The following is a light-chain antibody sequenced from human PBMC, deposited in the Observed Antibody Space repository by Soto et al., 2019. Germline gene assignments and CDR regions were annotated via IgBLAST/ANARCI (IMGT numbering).Light chain of an antibody. Sequence: QSALTQPVSVSGSPGQSITISCTGTSSDVGGYNYVSWYQQHPGKAPKFMIYEVSNRPSGVSNRFSGSKSGNTASLTISGLQAEDEADYYCSSYTSSSTHWVFGGGTKVTVL. CDR3: SSYTSSSTHWV. V-gene: IGLV2-14*01. CDR2: EVS. CDR1: SSDVGGYNY. J-gene: IGLJ3*02.